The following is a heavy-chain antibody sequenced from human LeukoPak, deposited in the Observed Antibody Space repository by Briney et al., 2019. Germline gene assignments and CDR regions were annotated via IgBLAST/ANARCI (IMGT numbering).Heavy chain of an antibody. CDR3: AKVFFADIYSSDS. Sequence: ETGGSLRLSCAASGFTFSSYAMSWVRQAPGKGLEWVSGISGSGVTAYYADSVKGRFTISRDNSRNTLYLQMNSLRAEDSAVYYCAKVFFADIYSSDSWGQGTLVTVSS. J-gene: IGHJ4*02. CDR2: ISGSGVTA. V-gene: IGHV3-23*01. CDR1: GFTFSSYA. D-gene: IGHD3-9*01.